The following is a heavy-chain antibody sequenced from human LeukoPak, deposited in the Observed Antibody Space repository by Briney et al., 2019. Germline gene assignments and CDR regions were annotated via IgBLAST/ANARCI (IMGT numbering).Heavy chain of an antibody. V-gene: IGHV4-59*08. D-gene: IGHD1-1*01. J-gene: IGHJ4*02. CDR3: ARRTAKTPNYFDY. Sequence: SETLSLTCTVSGDSMNNYYWTWIRQPPGKGLDWIGYIYYSGNTNYNPSLKSRVTISLDTSKNHFSLKLTSVTAADTAMYYCARRTAKTPNYFDYWGQGALVTVSA. CDR1: GDSMNNYY. CDR2: IYYSGNT.